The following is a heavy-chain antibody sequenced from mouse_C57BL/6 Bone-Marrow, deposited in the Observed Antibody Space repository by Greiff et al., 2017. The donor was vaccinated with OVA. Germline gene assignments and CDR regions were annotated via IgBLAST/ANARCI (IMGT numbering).Heavy chain of an antibody. CDR3: VRQSYDGYYLAY. D-gene: IGHD2-3*01. CDR2: IRSKSNNYAT. CDR1: GFSFNTYA. J-gene: IGHJ3*01. V-gene: IGHV10-1*01. Sequence: EVQLVESGGGLVQPKGSLKLSCAASGFSFNTYAMNWVRQAPGKGLEWVARIRSKSNNYATYYADSVKDRFTISRDDSESMLYLQMNNLKTEDTAMYYCVRQSYDGYYLAYWGQGTLVTVSA.